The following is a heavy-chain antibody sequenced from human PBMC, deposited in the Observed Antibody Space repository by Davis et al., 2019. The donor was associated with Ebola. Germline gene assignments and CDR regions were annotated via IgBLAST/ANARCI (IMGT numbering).Heavy chain of an antibody. CDR2: ISSSSTTI. D-gene: IGHD3-16*01. CDR1: GFTFSSYA. V-gene: IGHV3-48*04. J-gene: IGHJ6*02. CDR3: ARDRPLDFFFGDYYGMDV. Sequence: GESLKISCAASGFTFSSYAMHWVRQAPGKGLEWVSHISSSSTTIYYADSVKGRFTISRDNAKNSLYLQMNSLRAEDTAVYYCARDRPLDFFFGDYYGMDVWGQGTTVTVSS.